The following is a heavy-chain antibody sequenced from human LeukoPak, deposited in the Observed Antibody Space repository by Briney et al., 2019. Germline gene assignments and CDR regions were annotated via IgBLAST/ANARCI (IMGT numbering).Heavy chain of an antibody. CDR3: AKVAATLFGFFDY. J-gene: IGHJ4*02. V-gene: IGHV3-30*18. CDR1: GFTFNSFG. Sequence: PGGSLRLSCAASGFTFNSFGMHWVRQAPGKGLEWVAVTSNDGSDKFYADSVKGRFTISRDNSKNTLYLQMNSLRAEDTAVYYCAKVAATLFGFFDYWGQGTLVTVSS. D-gene: IGHD3-10*02. CDR2: TSNDGSDK.